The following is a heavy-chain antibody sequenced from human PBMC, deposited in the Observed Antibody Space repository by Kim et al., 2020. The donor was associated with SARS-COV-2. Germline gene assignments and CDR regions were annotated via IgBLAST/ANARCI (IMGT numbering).Heavy chain of an antibody. V-gene: IGHV4-59*01. CDR3: ARAGVLRYFVWPLQIDF. J-gene: IGHJ4*02. Sequence: LMSRVTISVDTSKNQFSRRLSSVTATDTAVYYCARAGVLRYFVWPLQIDFWGQGTLVTVSS. D-gene: IGHD3-9*01.